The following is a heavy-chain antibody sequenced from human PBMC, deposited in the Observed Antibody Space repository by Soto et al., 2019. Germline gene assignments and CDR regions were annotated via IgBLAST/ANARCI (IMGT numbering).Heavy chain of an antibody. CDR2: INPNSGGT. V-gene: IGHV1-2*04. J-gene: IGHJ4*02. Sequence: ASLELSRKGEGYTGNGYSISCVRQAHGQGFEWMGWINPNSGGTNYAQKFQGWVTMTRDTSISTAYMELSRLRSDDTAVYYCARDCSTYYYDSSGYCFDYWGQGILVTVS. CDR3: ARDCSTYYYDSSGYCFDY. D-gene: IGHD3-22*01. CDR1: GYTGNGYS.